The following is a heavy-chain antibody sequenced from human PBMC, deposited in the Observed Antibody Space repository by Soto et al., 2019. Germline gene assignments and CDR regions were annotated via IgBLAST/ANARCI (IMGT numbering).Heavy chain of an antibody. D-gene: IGHD3-9*01. V-gene: IGHV4-59*01. CDR2: IYYSGST. CDR1: GGSISSYY. CDR3: ARSRDYDILTGYYRDYYYYVDV. Sequence: SETLSLTCTVSGGSISSYYWSWIRQPPGKGLEWIGYIYYSGSTNYNPSLKSRVTISVDTSKNQFSLKLSSVTAADTAVYYCARSRDYDILTGYYRDYYYYVDVWGKGTTVTVSS. J-gene: IGHJ6*03.